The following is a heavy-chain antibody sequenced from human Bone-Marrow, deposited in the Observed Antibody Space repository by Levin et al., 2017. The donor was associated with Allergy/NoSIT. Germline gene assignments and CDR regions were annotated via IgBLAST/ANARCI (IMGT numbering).Heavy chain of an antibody. V-gene: IGHV3-15*01. J-gene: IGHJ4*02. Sequence: GGSLRLSCAASGFTFSNAWMNWVRQTPGKGLEWVGRIKSKVDDGTPDYAAPVKGRFTISRDDSSNMLYLQMDSLKIEDTAVYYCSTFPLAGTIPRSFDYWGQGSLVTVSS. CDR3: STFPLAGTIPRSFDY. CDR2: IKSKVDDGTP. CDR1: GFTFSNAW. D-gene: IGHD1-7*01.